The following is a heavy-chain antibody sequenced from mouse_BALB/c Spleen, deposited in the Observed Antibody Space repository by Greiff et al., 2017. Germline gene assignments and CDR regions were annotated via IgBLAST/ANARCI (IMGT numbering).Heavy chain of an antibody. Sequence: EVKLVESGTVLARPGASVKMSCKASGYTFTSYWMHWVKQRPGQGLEWIGAIYPGNSDTSYNQKFKGKAKLTAVTSTSTAYMELSSLTNEDSAVYYCTLYYGSSYGCAYWGQGTLVTVSA. CDR1: GYTFTSYW. CDR2: IYPGNSDT. V-gene: IGHV1-5*01. J-gene: IGHJ3*01. D-gene: IGHD1-1*01. CDR3: TLYYGSSYGCAY.